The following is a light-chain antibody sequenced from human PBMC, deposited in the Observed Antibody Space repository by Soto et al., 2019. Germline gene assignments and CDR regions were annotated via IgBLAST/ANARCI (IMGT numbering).Light chain of an antibody. V-gene: IGKV3D-20*02. CDR3: QQHNQWPIT. J-gene: IGKJ5*01. Sequence: ILLTPSPATMSLSPGERATLSCRGSQSVSSSDLAWYQQKPGQAPRLLIYGASSRATGIPDRFSGSGSGTEFTLTINSLQSEDSAVYYCQQHNQWPITFGHGTRLEIK. CDR1: QSVSSSD. CDR2: GAS.